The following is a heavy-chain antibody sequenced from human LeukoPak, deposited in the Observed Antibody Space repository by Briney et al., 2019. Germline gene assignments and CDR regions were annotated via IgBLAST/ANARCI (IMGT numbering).Heavy chain of an antibody. CDR3: ARATPDYGDYGYWYFDL. CDR1: GFTFSSYW. D-gene: IGHD4-17*01. J-gene: IGHJ2*01. Sequence: GGSLRLSCAASGFTFSSYWMSWVRQAPGKGLEWVANIKQDGSEKYYVDSVKGRFTISRDNAKNSLYLQMNSLRAEDTAVYYCARATPDYGDYGYWYFDLWGRGTLVTVSS. V-gene: IGHV3-7*01. CDR2: IKQDGSEK.